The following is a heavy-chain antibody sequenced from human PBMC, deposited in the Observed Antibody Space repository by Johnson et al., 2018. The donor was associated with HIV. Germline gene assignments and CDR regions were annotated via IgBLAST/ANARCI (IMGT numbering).Heavy chain of an antibody. CDR2: IRSDTYRYAT. D-gene: IGHD1-1*01. J-gene: IGHJ3*02. CDR3: ATVWRNEGRHAFDI. CDR1: GFTVSGSA. Sequence: VQLVESGGGLVQPDGSLKLSCAASGFTVSGSAMHWVRQTSGKGLEWVGRIRSDTYRYATAYAASVKGRFTISRDDSQQTAYLQMNSLKSEDTAVYFCATVWRNEGRHAFDIWGQGTMVTVSS. V-gene: IGHV3-73*01.